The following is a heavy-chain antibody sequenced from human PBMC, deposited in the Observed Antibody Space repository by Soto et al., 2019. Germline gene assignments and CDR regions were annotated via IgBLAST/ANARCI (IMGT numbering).Heavy chain of an antibody. CDR1: GGSVSSGSYY. D-gene: IGHD6-19*01. CDR2: IYYSGST. J-gene: IGHJ6*02. V-gene: IGHV4-61*01. Sequence: QVQLQESGPGLVKPSETLSLTCTVSGGSVSSGSYYWSWIRQPPGKGLEWIGYIYYSGSTNYNPSLKSRVTISVDPSKNQFSLKLSSVTAAVTAVYYCARGIEGWYQGRYYYGMDVWGQGTTVTVSS. CDR3: ARGIEGWYQGRYYYGMDV.